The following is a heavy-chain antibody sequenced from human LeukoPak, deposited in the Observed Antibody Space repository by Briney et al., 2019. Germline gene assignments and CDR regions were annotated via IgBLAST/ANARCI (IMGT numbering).Heavy chain of an antibody. J-gene: IGHJ4*02. D-gene: IGHD3-3*01. V-gene: IGHV4-34*01. CDR2: INHSGST. CDR1: GGSFSGYY. CDR3: ARSGLTSFVFGAVDY. Sequence: SETLSLTCAVYGGSFSGYYWSWIRQPPGKGLEWIGEINHSGSTNYNPSLKSRVTISVDTSKNQFSLKLSSVTAADTAVYYCARSGLTSFVFGAVDYWGQGTLVTVSS.